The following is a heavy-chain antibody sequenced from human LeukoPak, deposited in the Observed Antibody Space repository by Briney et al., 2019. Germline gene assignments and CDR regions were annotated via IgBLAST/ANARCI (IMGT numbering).Heavy chain of an antibody. V-gene: IGHV3-30*18. CDR3: AEVPAYSGYDYGDYFDY. Sequence: PGRSLRLSCAASGFTFSSYGMHWVRQAPGKGLEWVAVISYDGSNKYYADSVKGRFTISRDNSKNTLYLQMNSLRAEDTAVYYCAEVPAYSGYDYGDYFDYWGQGTLVTVSS. J-gene: IGHJ4*02. D-gene: IGHD5-12*01. CDR1: GFTFSSYG. CDR2: ISYDGSNK.